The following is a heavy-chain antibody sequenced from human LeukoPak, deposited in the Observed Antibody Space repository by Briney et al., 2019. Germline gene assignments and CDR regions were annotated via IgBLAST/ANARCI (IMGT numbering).Heavy chain of an antibody. J-gene: IGHJ4*02. CDR2: IIPILGIA. CDR1: GGTFSSYA. V-gene: IGHV1-69*04. D-gene: IGHD1-26*01. Sequence: SVKVSCKASGGTFSSYAISWVRQAPGQGLEWMGRIIPILGIANYAQKFQGRVTITADKSTSTAYMELSSLRSEDTAVYYCAKAQGATNGLFDYWGQGTLVTVSS. CDR3: AKAQGATNGLFDY.